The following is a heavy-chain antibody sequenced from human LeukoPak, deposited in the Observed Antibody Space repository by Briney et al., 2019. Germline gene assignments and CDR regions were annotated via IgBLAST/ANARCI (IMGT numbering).Heavy chain of an antibody. CDR3: AKGEWEPGDYYYYMDV. CDR2: ISASGGTT. D-gene: IGHD1-26*01. CDR1: GFTLSNYA. V-gene: IGHV3-23*01. Sequence: GGSLRLSCAASGFTLSNYAMSWVRQAPGKGLEWFSGISASGGTTYYADSVKGRFTISRDNSKNTLYLQMNSLRAEDTAVYYCAKGEWEPGDYYYYMDVWGKGTTVTVSS. J-gene: IGHJ6*03.